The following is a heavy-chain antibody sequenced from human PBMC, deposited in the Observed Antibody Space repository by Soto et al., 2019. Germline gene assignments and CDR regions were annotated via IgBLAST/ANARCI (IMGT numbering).Heavy chain of an antibody. CDR2: ISSSSSTI. D-gene: IGHD3-9*01. CDR3: ARDTYDILTGYHLYYYYGIDV. V-gene: IGHV3-48*02. J-gene: IGHJ6*02. Sequence: GGSLRLSCSASGFTFSSYSMNWVRQAPRKGLEWVSYISSSSSTIYYADSVKGRFTISRDNAKNSLYLQMNSLRDEDTAVYYCARDTYDILTGYHLYYYYGIDVWGQGTTVTVSS. CDR1: GFTFSSYS.